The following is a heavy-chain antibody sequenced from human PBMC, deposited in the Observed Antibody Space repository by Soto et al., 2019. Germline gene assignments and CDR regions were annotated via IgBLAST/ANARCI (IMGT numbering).Heavy chain of an antibody. J-gene: IGHJ6*04. Sequence: SETLSLTCSVSGGFVSSSSYSWGWIRQSPGKGLEWIGTIYSSENTYYNPSLLSRVTISVDTSKNEFSLRLSSVTAADTAGYKCASLNGYFIITNCQGSPGRDVGGKGPRVTVS. CDR1: GGFVSSSSYS. CDR3: ASLNGYFIITNCQGSPGRDV. V-gene: IGHV4-39*01. D-gene: IGHD2-2*03. CDR2: IYSSENT.